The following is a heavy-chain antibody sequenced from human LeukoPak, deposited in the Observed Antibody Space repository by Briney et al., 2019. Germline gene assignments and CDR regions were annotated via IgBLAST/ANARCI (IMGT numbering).Heavy chain of an antibody. V-gene: IGHV1-46*03. Sequence: ASVKVSCKASGYTFTSYYMHWVRQAPGQGLEWMGIINPSGGSTSYAQKFQGRVTMTRDTSTSTVYMELSSLRSEDMAVYYCARALYRSGSSYIPDFDYWGQGTLVTVSS. CDR2: INPSGGST. J-gene: IGHJ4*02. CDR1: GYTFTSYY. D-gene: IGHD3-10*01. CDR3: ARALYRSGSSYIPDFDY.